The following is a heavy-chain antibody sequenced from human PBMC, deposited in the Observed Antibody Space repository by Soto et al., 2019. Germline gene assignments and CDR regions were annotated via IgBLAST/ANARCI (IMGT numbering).Heavy chain of an antibody. CDR1: GFTFSDYY. CDR2: ISSSGSTI. D-gene: IGHD6-6*01. V-gene: IGHV3-11*01. J-gene: IGHJ6*02. CDR3: ARRIADRPSYYYGMDV. Sequence: PGGSLRLSCAASGFTFSDYYMSWIRQAPGKGLEWVSYISSSGSTIYYADSVKGRFTISRDNAKNSLYLQMNSLRAEDTAVYYCARRIADRPSYYYGMDVWGQGTTVTVSS.